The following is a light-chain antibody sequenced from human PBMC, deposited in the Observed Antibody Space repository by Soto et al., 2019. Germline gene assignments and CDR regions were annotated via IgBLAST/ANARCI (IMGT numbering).Light chain of an antibody. CDR3: QQYNNWPPT. CDR2: GAS. Sequence: EIVLTQSPATLSLSPGERATLSCRASQSVSSNLAWYQQKPGQAPRLLIYGASTRATGIPARFSGSGSGTEFTLTITSLQSEDDAVYFCQQYNNWPPTFGQGTKVDIK. V-gene: IGKV3-15*01. CDR1: QSVSSN. J-gene: IGKJ1*01.